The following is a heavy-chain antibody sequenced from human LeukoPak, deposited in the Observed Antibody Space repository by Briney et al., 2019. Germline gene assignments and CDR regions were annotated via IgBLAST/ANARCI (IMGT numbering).Heavy chain of an antibody. D-gene: IGHD6-19*01. Sequence: PGGSLRLSCAASGFTFDDYTMHWVRQAPGKGLEWVSLISWDGGSTYYADSVKGRFTISRDNARKSLFLQMNSLRAEDTAVYYCARGKVAVAATDDAFEIWGQGTMVTVSS. V-gene: IGHV3-43*01. J-gene: IGHJ3*02. CDR1: GFTFDDYT. CDR3: ARGKVAVAATDDAFEI. CDR2: ISWDGGST.